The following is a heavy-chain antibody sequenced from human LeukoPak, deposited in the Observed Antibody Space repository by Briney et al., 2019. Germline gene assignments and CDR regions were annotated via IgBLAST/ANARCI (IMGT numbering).Heavy chain of an antibody. D-gene: IGHD2-2*01. J-gene: IGHJ3*02. CDR3: ATSESPIVVVPAAIPSDAFDI. V-gene: IGHV1-18*01. CDR1: GYTFTSYG. CDR2: ISAYNGNT. Sequence: ALVKVSCKASGYTFTSYGISWVRQAPGQGLEWMGWISAYNGNTNYAQKLQGRVTMTTDTSTSTAYMELRSLRSDDTAVYYCATSESPIVVVPAAIPSDAFDIWGQGTMVTVSS.